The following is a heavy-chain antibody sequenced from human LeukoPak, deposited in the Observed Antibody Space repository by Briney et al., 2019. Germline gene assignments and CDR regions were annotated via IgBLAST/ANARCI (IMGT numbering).Heavy chain of an antibody. D-gene: IGHD5-12*01. CDR3: AKGGGYEVLYDY. Sequence: GGSLRLSCAASGFTFSTSGMSWVRQAPGKGLDWVSAITSGGDTTYYADSVKGRFTIYRDNSKNTLYLQMNNLRAEDTAVYYCAKGGGYEVLYDYWGQGTLVTVSS. J-gene: IGHJ4*02. V-gene: IGHV3-23*01. CDR1: GFTFSTSG. CDR2: ITSGGDTT.